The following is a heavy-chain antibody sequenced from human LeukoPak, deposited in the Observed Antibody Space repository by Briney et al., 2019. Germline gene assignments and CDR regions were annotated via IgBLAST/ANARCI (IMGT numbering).Heavy chain of an antibody. J-gene: IGHJ3*02. CDR3: ASTYYYGSGSYYLDAFDI. D-gene: IGHD3-10*01. CDR1: GYSISSGYY. Sequence: SETLSLTCAVSGYSISSGYYWGWIRQPPGKWLEWIGSIYHSGSTYYNPSLKSRVTISVDTSKNQFSLKLSSVTAADTAVYYCASTYYYGSGSYYLDAFDIWGQGTMVTVSS. CDR2: IYHSGST. V-gene: IGHV4-38-2*01.